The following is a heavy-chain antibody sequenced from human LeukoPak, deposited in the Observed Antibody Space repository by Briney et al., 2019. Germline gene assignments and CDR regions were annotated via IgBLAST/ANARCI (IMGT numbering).Heavy chain of an antibody. CDR2: IYHTGNA. CDR3: AREGDKYANWFDT. Sequence: PSETLSLTCNVSGGSIDSAAWWNWVRQPPGKQLEWIGEIYHTGNANYDPSLKSRVTISIDKSKNQFSLNLSSVTAADTAVYYCAREGDKYANWFDTWGQGTLVTVSS. V-gene: IGHV4/OR15-8*02. D-gene: IGHD2-8*01. CDR1: GGSIDSAAW. J-gene: IGHJ5*02.